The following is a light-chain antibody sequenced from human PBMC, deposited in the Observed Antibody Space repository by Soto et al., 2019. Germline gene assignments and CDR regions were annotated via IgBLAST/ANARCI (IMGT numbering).Light chain of an antibody. Sequence: VVMTQSPGTLSVSPGERVTLSCRASQSVHSNLAWYQQKPGQAPRLLIHGASTRATGIAARFSGSGSGTAFTLTISTLEPEDFAVYYCQKYGNTPLNFGGGTKVDIK. CDR2: GAS. CDR3: QKYGNTPLN. V-gene: IGKV3D-15*01. CDR1: QSVHSN. J-gene: IGKJ4*01.